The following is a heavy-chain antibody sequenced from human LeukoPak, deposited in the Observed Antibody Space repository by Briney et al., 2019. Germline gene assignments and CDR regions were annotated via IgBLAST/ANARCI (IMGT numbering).Heavy chain of an antibody. J-gene: IGHJ4*02. CDR2: ISGSGGST. Sequence: GGPLRLSCAASGFTFSSYAMSWVRQAPGKGLEWVSAISGSGGSTYYADSVKGRLTISRDNSKNTLYLQMNSLRAEDTAVYYCAKDRPPYYDSSGHPSGHFDYWGQGTLVTVSS. D-gene: IGHD3-22*01. CDR3: AKDRPPYYDSSGHPSGHFDY. V-gene: IGHV3-23*01. CDR1: GFTFSSYA.